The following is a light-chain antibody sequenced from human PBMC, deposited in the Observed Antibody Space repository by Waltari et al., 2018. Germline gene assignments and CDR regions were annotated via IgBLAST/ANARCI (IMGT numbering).Light chain of an antibody. CDR1: QRSSNK. Sequence: EIVMTQSPATLSVSPGERAILSCRASQRSSNKLAWYQPKPGQAPRLLIDDASPRATGIPATFSGSESGTEFTLTISSLQSEDFVVYYCQQYNSWPYTFGQGTKLEIK. CDR3: QQYNSWPYT. J-gene: IGKJ2*01. V-gene: IGKV3-15*01. CDR2: DAS.